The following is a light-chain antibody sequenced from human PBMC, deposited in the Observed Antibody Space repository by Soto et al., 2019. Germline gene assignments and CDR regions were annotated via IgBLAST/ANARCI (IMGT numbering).Light chain of an antibody. V-gene: IGLV1-44*01. CDR3: AAWDDSLNGRV. CDR2: SNN. CDR1: SSNIGSNA. Sequence: QSVLTQPPSASGTPGQRVTVSCSGSSSNIGSNAVNWYQQLPGTAPRLLIYSNNQRPSGVPGRFSGFKSGTSASLAISGLQSEDEDDYYCAAWDDSLNGRVFGTGTKVTVL. J-gene: IGLJ1*01.